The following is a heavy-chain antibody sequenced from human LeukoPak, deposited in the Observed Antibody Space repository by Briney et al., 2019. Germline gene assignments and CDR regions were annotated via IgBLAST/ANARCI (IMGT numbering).Heavy chain of an antibody. CDR3: ATSGGYYDILTGYYTSYFDY. J-gene: IGHJ4*02. CDR2: IYTSGST. V-gene: IGHV4-61*02. Sequence: SETLSLTCTVSGGSISSGSYYWSWIRQPAGKGLEWIGRIYTSGSTNYNPSRKSRVTISVDTSKNQFSLKLSSVTAADTAVYYCATSGGYYDILTGYYTSYFDYWGQGTLVTVSS. D-gene: IGHD3-9*01. CDR1: GGSISSGSYY.